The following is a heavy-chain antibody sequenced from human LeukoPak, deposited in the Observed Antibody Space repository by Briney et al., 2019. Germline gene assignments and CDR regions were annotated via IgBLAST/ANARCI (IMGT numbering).Heavy chain of an antibody. CDR3: AKVRSVFGANCFDY. Sequence: GGSLRLSCAASGFTFSSYWMSWVRQAPGKGLEWVASKEKDGRTEYNADSVKGRFTISRDNSANTLYLELDSLTVEDTAVYYCAKVRSVFGANCFDYWGQGTLVTVSS. D-gene: IGHD3-3*01. CDR2: KEKDGRTE. J-gene: IGHJ4*02. V-gene: IGHV3-30*02. CDR1: GFTFSSYW.